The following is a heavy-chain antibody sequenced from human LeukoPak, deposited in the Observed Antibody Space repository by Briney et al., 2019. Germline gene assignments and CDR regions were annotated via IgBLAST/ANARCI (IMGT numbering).Heavy chain of an antibody. CDR2: IYYSGTT. Sequence: SETLSLTCTVSGVSIGSYYWNWIRQPPGKGLEWIGSIYYSGTTNYNPSLKSRVTISLDTSKTQFSLKLSSVTAVDTAVYYCARGEGSSMVRGVIFWFDPWGQGSLVTVSS. CDR3: ARGEGSSMVRGVIFWFDP. J-gene: IGHJ5*02. CDR1: GVSIGSYY. D-gene: IGHD3-10*01. V-gene: IGHV4-59*01.